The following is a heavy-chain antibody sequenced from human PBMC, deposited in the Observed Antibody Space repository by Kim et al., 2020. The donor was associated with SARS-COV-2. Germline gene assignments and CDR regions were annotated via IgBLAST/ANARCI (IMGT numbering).Heavy chain of an antibody. CDR3: ARQQLGPTRYFDY. CDR1: GDTVSSNNAV. CDR2: TYYRSKWYN. Sequence: SQTLSLTCAISGDTVSSNNAVWTWIRQSPSRGLEWLGRTYYRSKWYNDFAVSVKSRITINAVTSKNQFSLQLNSVTPGDTAVYYCARQQLGPTRYFDYWGQGTLVTVSS. D-gene: IGHD6-13*01. V-gene: IGHV6-1*01. J-gene: IGHJ4*02.